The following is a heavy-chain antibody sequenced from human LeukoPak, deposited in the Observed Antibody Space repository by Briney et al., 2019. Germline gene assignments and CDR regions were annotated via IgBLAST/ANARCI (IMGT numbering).Heavy chain of an antibody. J-gene: IGHJ4*02. CDR3: ASTMVRGVKSDY. V-gene: IGHV3-11*01. CDR2: ISSSGSTI. CDR1: GFTFSDYY. D-gene: IGHD3-10*01. Sequence: GGSLRLSCAASGFTFSDYYMSWIRQAPGKGLEWVSYISSSGSTIYYADSVKGRFTISMDNAKNSLYLQMNSLRAEDTAVYYCASTMVRGVKSDYWGQGTLVTVSS.